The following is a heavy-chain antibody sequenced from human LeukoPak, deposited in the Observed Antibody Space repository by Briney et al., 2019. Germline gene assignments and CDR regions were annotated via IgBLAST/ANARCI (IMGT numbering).Heavy chain of an antibody. CDR2: IYYSGST. D-gene: IGHD6-19*01. J-gene: IGHJ4*02. Sequence: SETLSLTCTVSGVPISGSNYYWGWIRQPPGKGLEWIGSIYYSGSTYYNPSLKSRVTISVDTSKNQFSLKLSSVTAADTAVYYCAGPGWDLDYWGQGALVTVSS. V-gene: IGHV4-39*01. CDR3: AGPGWDLDY. CDR1: GVPISGSNYY.